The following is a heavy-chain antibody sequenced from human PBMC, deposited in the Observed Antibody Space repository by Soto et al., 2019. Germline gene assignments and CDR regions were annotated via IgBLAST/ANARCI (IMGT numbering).Heavy chain of an antibody. J-gene: IGHJ6*02. Sequence: ASVKVSCKASGYTFTGYYMHWVRQANGQGLEWMGWINPNSGGTNYAQKFQGWVTMTRDTSISTAYMELSRLRSDDTAVYYCAKNGQPPYYYYGLDVWGQGTKVTVSS. CDR3: AKNGQPPYYYYGLDV. CDR2: INPNSGGT. CDR1: GYTFTGYY. V-gene: IGHV1-2*04. D-gene: IGHD2-8*01.